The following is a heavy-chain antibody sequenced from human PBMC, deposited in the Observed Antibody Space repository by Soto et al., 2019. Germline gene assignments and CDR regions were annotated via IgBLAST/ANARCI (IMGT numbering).Heavy chain of an antibody. Sequence: QVQLVESGGGVVQPGRSLRLSCAASGFTFSNNGMHWVRQAPGKGLEWVAVIWYDGINKYYADSVKGRFIISRDNSTNTVYLQMNSLRAEDTAVYYCARDRVQMVDGLDVWGQGTTVTVSS. CDR2: IWYDGINK. V-gene: IGHV3-33*01. J-gene: IGHJ6*02. CDR1: GFTFSNNG. CDR3: ARDRVQMVDGLDV. D-gene: IGHD2-15*01.